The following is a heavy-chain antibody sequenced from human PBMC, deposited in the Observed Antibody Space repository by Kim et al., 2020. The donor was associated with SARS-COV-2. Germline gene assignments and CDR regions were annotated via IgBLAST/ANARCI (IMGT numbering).Heavy chain of an antibody. CDR3: SKDLTGSCRHGMDV. CDR1: GFTFSSYG. V-gene: IGHV3-30*18. D-gene: IGHD3-9*01. J-gene: IGHJ6*02. Sequence: GGSLRLSCAASGFTFSSYGMHWVRQAPGKGLEWVAVISYDGSNKYYADSVKGRFTISRDNSKNTLYLQMNSLRAEDTAVYYCSKDLTGSCRHGMDVWGQG. CDR2: ISYDGSNK.